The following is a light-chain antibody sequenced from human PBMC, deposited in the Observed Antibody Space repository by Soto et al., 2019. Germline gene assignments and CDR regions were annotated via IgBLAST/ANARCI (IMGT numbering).Light chain of an antibody. CDR1: QSVSTSS. CDR2: GAS. V-gene: IGKV3-20*01. J-gene: IGKJ1*01. CDR3: QQYGSSPRT. Sequence: ESVLTQSQGTLSLSPGARATLSFRASQSVSTSSLAWYQQKGGQAPRLLIHGASSRATGIPDRFSGSGSGTDFTLTISRLEPEDFAVYYCQQYGSSPRTFGQGTKVDIK.